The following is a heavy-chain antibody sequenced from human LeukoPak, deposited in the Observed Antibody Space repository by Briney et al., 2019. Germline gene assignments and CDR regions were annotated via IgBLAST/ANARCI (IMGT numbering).Heavy chain of an antibody. J-gene: IGHJ4*02. CDR2: IKLDGSEK. CDR1: GFTFGKYW. CDR3: ARDQYDTWSRRGNFDS. Sequence: GGSLRLSCVASGFTFGKYWMSWVRQAPGKGLEWVANIKLDGSEKNYVDSVKGRFTISRDNTKNSLYLQMNGLRVEDTAVFYCARDQYDTWSRRGNFDSWGQGTLVIVSS. D-gene: IGHD3-3*01. V-gene: IGHV3-7*03.